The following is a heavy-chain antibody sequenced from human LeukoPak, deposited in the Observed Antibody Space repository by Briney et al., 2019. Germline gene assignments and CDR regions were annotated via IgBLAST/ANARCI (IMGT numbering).Heavy chain of an antibody. CDR1: GGTFSSYA. J-gene: IGHJ4*02. V-gene: IGHV1-69*06. CDR2: IIPIFGTA. D-gene: IGHD5-18*01. Sequence: SSVKVSCKASGGTFSSYAISWVRQAPGQGLEWMGGIIPIFGTANYAQKFQGRVTITADKSTSTAYMELSSLRSEDTAVYYCARMDTAMVTFDYFDYWGQGTLVTVSS. CDR3: ARMDTAMVTFDYFDY.